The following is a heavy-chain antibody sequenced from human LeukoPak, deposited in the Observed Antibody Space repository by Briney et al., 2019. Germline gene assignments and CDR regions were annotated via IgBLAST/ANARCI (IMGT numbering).Heavy chain of an antibody. V-gene: IGHV4-59*12. Sequence: SETLSLTCTVSGGSISSYYWSWIRQPPGKGLEWIGYIYYSGSTNYNPSLKSRVTISVDTSKNQFSLKLSSVTAADTAVYYCARVRRIAAAGLDAFDIWGQGTMVTVSS. CDR2: IYYSGST. CDR3: ARVRRIAAAGLDAFDI. CDR1: GGSISSYY. D-gene: IGHD6-13*01. J-gene: IGHJ3*02.